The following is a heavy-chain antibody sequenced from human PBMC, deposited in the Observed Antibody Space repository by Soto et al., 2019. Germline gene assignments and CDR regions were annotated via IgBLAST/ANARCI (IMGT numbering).Heavy chain of an antibody. V-gene: IGHV4-61*01. Sequence: ASETLSLTCTVSGGSVSSGSYYWSWIRQPPGKGLEWIGYIYYSGSTNYNPSLKSRVTISVDTSKNQFSLKLSSVTAADTAVYYCARDQGGSYYLGYYYGMDVWGQGTKVTVSS. CDR1: GGSVSSGSYY. D-gene: IGHD1-26*01. J-gene: IGHJ6*02. CDR3: ARDQGGSYYLGYYYGMDV. CDR2: IYYSGST.